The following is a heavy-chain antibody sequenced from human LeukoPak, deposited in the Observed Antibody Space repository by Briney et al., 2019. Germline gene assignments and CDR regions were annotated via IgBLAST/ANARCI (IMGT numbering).Heavy chain of an antibody. CDR1: GFTFDDYA. V-gene: IGHV3-9*01. CDR2: ISWNSGSI. J-gene: IGHJ4*02. D-gene: IGHD6-19*01. CDR3: AKDITPYSSGWYLGFDY. Sequence: PGGSLRLSCAASGFTFDDYAMHWVRQAPGKGLEWVSGISWNSGSIGYADSVKGRFTISRDNAKNSLYLQMHSLRAEDTALYYCAKDITPYSSGWYLGFDYWGQGTLVTVSS.